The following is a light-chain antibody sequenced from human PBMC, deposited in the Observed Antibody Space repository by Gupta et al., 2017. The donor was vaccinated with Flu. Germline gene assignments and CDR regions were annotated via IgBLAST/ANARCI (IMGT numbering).Light chain of an antibody. CDR1: PSMSAK. CDR3: QQRQNPPYT. V-gene: IGKV1-39*01. J-gene: IGKJ2*01. Sequence: PSSLSASVGDRVTITCRASPSMSAKLNWYQQKPGRAPTLLIYAASTLQSGVPSRFTGSGSGTDFTLTINSLQPEDFATYYCQQRQNPPYTFGQGTKVEIK. CDR2: AAS.